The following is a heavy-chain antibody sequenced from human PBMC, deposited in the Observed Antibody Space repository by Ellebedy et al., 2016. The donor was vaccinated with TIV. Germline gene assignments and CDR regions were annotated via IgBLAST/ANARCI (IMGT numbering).Heavy chain of an antibody. Sequence: GESLKISCAASGFTYYGVVMGWVRQAPGTRLELVSNIGGSGEGTYYAESVKGRFTISRDNSKTTLHLQMNSLRAEDTAVYYCVQKMGAIGGWYYDAWGRGTLVTVSS. J-gene: IGHJ5*02. CDR1: GFTYYGVV. CDR2: IGGSGEGT. D-gene: IGHD6-19*01. CDR3: VQKMGAIGGWYYDA. V-gene: IGHV3-23*01.